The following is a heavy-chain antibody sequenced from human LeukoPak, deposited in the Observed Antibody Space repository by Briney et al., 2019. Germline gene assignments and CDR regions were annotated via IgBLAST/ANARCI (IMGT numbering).Heavy chain of an antibody. J-gene: IGHJ3*02. Sequence: GGSLRLSCAASGFTFSSYAMSWVRQAPGKGLEWVSYISSSSSTIYYADSVKGRFTISRDNAKNSLYLQMNSLRDEDTAVYYCALGVTTVNAFDIWGQGTMVTVSS. V-gene: IGHV3-48*02. CDR2: ISSSSSTI. CDR1: GFTFSSYA. CDR3: ALGVTTVNAFDI. D-gene: IGHD4-17*01.